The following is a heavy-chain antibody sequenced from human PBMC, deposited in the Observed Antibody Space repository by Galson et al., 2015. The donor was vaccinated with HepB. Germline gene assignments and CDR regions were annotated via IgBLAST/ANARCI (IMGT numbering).Heavy chain of an antibody. J-gene: IGHJ6*02. CDR2: ISGSGGST. Sequence: SLRLSCAASGFTFSSYAMSWVRQAPGKGLEWVSAISGSGGSTYYADSVKGRFTISRDNSKNTLYLQMNSLRAEDTAVYYCAKSEVYYYYGMDVWGQGTTVTVSS. CDR3: AKSEVYYYYGMDV. CDR1: GFTFSSYA. V-gene: IGHV3-23*01.